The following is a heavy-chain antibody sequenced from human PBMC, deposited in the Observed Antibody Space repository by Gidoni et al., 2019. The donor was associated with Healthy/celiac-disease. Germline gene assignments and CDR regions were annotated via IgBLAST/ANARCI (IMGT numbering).Heavy chain of an antibody. Sequence: QVQLVQSGAEVKKPGASVKVSCKASGYTFTSYYMHWVRQAPGQGLEWMGIINPSGGSTSYAQKFQGRVTMTRDTSTSTVYMELSSLRSEDTAVYYCARDELGRAIVRGGNYYGMDVWGQGTTVTVSS. CDR1: GYTFTSYY. D-gene: IGHD3-10*01. CDR2: INPSGGST. J-gene: IGHJ6*02. CDR3: ARDELGRAIVRGGNYYGMDV. V-gene: IGHV1-46*03.